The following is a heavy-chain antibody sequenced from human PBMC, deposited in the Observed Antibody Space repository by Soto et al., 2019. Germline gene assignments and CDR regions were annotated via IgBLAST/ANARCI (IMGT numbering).Heavy chain of an antibody. D-gene: IGHD3-3*01. CDR2: IYYSGST. Sequence: PSETLSLTCTVSGGSISSSSYYWGWIRQPPGKGLEWIGTIYYSGSTYYNPSLKSRVTISVDTSKNQFSLKLSSVTAADTAVYYCARVNRKDDFGSGYYTPSWFDPWGQGTLVTVSS. J-gene: IGHJ5*02. CDR3: ARVNRKDDFGSGYYTPSWFDP. CDR1: GGSISSSSYY. V-gene: IGHV4-39*01.